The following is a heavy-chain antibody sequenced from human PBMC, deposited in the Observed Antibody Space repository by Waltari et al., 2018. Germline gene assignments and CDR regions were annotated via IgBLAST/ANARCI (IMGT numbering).Heavy chain of an antibody. Sequence: QVQLQESGPGLVKPSETLSLTCVVSGYSISSGYYWGWIRQPPGKGQERIGSIYHSGSTYYNPSLKSRVTMSIDTSRNQFSLKLTSVTAADTAVYYCARHGTRITMTSSFHYWGQGTLVTVSS. CDR2: IYHSGST. CDR3: ARHGTRITMTSSFHY. J-gene: IGHJ4*02. V-gene: IGHV4-38-2*01. D-gene: IGHD3-3*01. CDR1: GYSISSGYY.